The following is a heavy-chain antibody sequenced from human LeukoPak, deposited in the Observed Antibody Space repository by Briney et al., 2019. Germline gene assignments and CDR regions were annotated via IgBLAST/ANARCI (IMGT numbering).Heavy chain of an antibody. CDR2: IWYDGSNK. J-gene: IGHJ4*02. CDR3: AKDRTGRDNYFDY. D-gene: IGHD3-10*01. Sequence: GGSLRLSCAASGFTFSSYGTHWVRQAPGKGLEWVAVIWYDGSNKYYADSVKGRFTISRDNSKNTLYLQMNSLRAEDTAVYYCAKDRTGRDNYFDYWGQGTLVTVSS. V-gene: IGHV3-33*06. CDR1: GFTFSSYG.